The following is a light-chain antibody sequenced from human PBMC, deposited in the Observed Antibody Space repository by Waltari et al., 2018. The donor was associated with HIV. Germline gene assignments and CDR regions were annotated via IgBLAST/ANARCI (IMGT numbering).Light chain of an antibody. V-gene: IGLV1-44*01. J-gene: IGLJ2*01. CDR2: SNN. CDR3: ATWDDRMNGVV. CDR1: CSKIGRNT. Sequence: QSVLSQPPSASGTPGQRVTIPCSGGCSKIGRNTVNWYQQHPGTAPKLLIYSNNQRPSGVPYRVSGSKSGTSASLDISGLQSEDEADYYCATWDDRMNGVVFGGGTKLTVL.